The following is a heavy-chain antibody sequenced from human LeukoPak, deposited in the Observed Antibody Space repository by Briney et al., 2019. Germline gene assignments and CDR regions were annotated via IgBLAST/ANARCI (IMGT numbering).Heavy chain of an antibody. Sequence: PGGSLRLSCAASGFIFDDYAMHWVRQVPGKGLEWVSGISWNSGKIGYADSVKGRFTISRDNAKNSLYLQMNSLRAEDTALYYCAKGRWLQWGLDYWGQGTLVTVSS. CDR2: ISWNSGKI. D-gene: IGHD5-24*01. CDR3: AKGRWLQWGLDY. CDR1: GFIFDDYA. V-gene: IGHV3-9*01. J-gene: IGHJ4*02.